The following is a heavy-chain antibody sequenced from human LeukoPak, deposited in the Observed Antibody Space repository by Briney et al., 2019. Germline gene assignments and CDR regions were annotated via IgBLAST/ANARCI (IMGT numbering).Heavy chain of an antibody. D-gene: IGHD3-10*01. Sequence: SETLSLTCTVSGGSISSYYWSWIRQPPGKGLEWIGDIYYSGSTNYNPSLKSRVTISVDTSKNQFSLKLSSVTAADTAVYYCARSRITMVRGADTSLFDYWGQGTLVTVSS. CDR3: ARSRITMVRGADTSLFDY. J-gene: IGHJ4*02. CDR2: IYYSGST. CDR1: GGSISSYY. V-gene: IGHV4-59*01.